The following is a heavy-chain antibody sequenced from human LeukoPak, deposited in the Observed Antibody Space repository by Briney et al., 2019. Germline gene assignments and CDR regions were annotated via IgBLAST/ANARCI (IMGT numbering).Heavy chain of an antibody. V-gene: IGHV1-46*01. J-gene: IGHJ5*02. Sequence: EASVKVSCKASGYTFSNYYMYWVRQAPGQGLEWMGLINPSGGSTNYAQKFQGRVTMTRDMSTSTVYMELSSLRSEDTAVFYCARGPHKRTYDRDNWFDPWGQGTLVTVSS. CDR3: ARGPHKRTYDRDNWFDP. CDR1: GYTFSNYY. CDR2: INPSGGST. D-gene: IGHD3-3*01.